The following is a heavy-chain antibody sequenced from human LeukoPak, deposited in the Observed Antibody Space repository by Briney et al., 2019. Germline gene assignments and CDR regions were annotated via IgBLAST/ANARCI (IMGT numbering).Heavy chain of an antibody. CDR2: INPNSGGT. Sequence: ASVKVSCKASGYTFTGYYMHWVRQAPGQGLGWMGRINPNSGGTNYAQKFQGRVTMTRDTSISTAYMELSRLRSDDTAVYYCARDLIAARRGSYNWFDPWGQGTLVTVSS. D-gene: IGHD6-6*01. J-gene: IGHJ5*02. CDR3: ARDLIAARRGSYNWFDP. V-gene: IGHV1-2*06. CDR1: GYTFTGYY.